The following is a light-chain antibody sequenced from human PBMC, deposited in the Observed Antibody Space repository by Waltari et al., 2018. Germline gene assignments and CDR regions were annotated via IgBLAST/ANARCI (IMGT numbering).Light chain of an antibody. Sequence: QSALTQPASVSGSPGQSITISCTGTSNNVGSYDLVSWYQSRPGEVPKLLIYEVIKRSSGVSDRFSGSKSDNTASLTISRLQAEDEAAYYCCSYAASAPTLVFGGGTNLTVL. CDR3: CSYAASAPTLV. CDR2: EVI. V-gene: IGLV2-23*02. CDR1: SNNVGSYDL. J-gene: IGLJ3*02.